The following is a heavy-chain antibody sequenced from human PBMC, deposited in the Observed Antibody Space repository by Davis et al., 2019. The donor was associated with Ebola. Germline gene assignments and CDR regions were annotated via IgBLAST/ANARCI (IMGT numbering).Heavy chain of an antibody. CDR3: ARGLSIAAAHYYYYGMDV. D-gene: IGHD6-13*01. CDR2: ISAYNGNT. V-gene: IGHV1-18*01. J-gene: IGHJ6*02. CDR1: GYTFTSYG. Sequence: ASVKVSCKASGYTFTSYGISWVRQAPGQGLEWMGWISAYNGNTNYAQKLKGRVTMTTDTSTSTAYMELRSLGSDDAAVYYCARGLSIAAAHYYYYGMDVWGQGTTVTVSS.